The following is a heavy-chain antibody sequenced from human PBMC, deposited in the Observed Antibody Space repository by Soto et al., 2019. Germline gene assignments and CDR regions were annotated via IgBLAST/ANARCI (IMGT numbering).Heavy chain of an antibody. Sequence: GGSLRLSCAASGFTFSSYALSWVRQAPGKGVEWVSAISGSGGSTYYADSVKGRFTISRDNSKNTLYLQMNSLRAEDTAVYYCAKVNNLPAAKYYYYYYMDVWGKGTTVTVSS. J-gene: IGHJ6*03. V-gene: IGHV3-23*01. CDR2: ISGSGGST. CDR3: AKVNNLPAAKYYYYYYMDV. CDR1: GFTFSSYA. D-gene: IGHD2-2*01.